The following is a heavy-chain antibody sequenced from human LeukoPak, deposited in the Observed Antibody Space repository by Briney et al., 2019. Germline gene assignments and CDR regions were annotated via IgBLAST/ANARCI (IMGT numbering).Heavy chain of an antibody. Sequence: GGSLRLSCAASGFTFSDYYMSWIRQAPGKGLEWVSAISGSGGSTYYADSVKGRFTISRDNSKNTLYLQMNSLRAEDTAVYYCAKENYDSSGYLTGDYYFDYWGQGTLVTVSS. V-gene: IGHV3-23*01. CDR3: AKENYDSSGYLTGDYYFDY. CDR1: GFTFSDYY. CDR2: ISGSGGST. J-gene: IGHJ4*02. D-gene: IGHD3-22*01.